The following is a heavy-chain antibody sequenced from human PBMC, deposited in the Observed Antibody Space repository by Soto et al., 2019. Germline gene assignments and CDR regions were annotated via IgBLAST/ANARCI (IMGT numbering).Heavy chain of an antibody. D-gene: IGHD3-3*01. Sequence: QATGKGLEWVSAIGTAGDPYYPGSVKGRFTISRENAKNSLYLQMNSLRAGDTAVYYCAREKPGDFWSGWNPSGMDVWGQGTTVTVSS. V-gene: IGHV3-13*05. CDR3: AREKPGDFWSGWNPSGMDV. J-gene: IGHJ6*02. CDR2: IGTAGDP.